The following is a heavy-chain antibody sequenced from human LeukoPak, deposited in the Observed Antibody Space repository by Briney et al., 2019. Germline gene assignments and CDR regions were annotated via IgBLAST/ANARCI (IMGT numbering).Heavy chain of an antibody. D-gene: IGHD1-7*01. CDR1: GGSISSGGYY. Sequence: SETLSLTCTVSGGSISSGGYYWSWIRQHPGKGLEWIGYIYYSGSTYYNPSLKSRVTISVDTSKNQFSLKLSSVTAADTAVYYCARGNWNYGLDYWGQGTLVTVSS. V-gene: IGHV4-31*03. CDR3: ARGNWNYGLDY. CDR2: IYYSGST. J-gene: IGHJ4*02.